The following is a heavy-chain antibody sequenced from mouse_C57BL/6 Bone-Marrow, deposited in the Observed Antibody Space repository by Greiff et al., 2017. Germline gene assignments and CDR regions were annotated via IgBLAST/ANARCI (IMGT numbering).Heavy chain of an antibody. Sequence: VQLQQSGPELVKPGASVKISCKASGYSFTDYNLHWVKQSNGKSLEWIGVINPNYGTTSYNQKFKGKATLTVDQSSSTAYMQLNSLTSDDSAVYYCARQLRLLGAMDYWCQGTSVTVSS. CDR3: ARQLRLLGAMDY. CDR1: GYSFTDYN. CDR2: INPNYGTT. J-gene: IGHJ4*01. V-gene: IGHV1-39*01. D-gene: IGHD3-2*02.